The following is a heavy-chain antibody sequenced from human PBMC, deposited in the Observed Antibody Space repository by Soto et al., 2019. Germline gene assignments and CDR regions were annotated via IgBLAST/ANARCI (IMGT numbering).Heavy chain of an antibody. CDR2: ISYDENNK. Sequence: QVQLVESGGGVVQPGRSLRLSCAASGFTFSSYGMNWVRQAPGKGLEWVAVISYDENNKYYADSVKGRFTISRDNSKNTLYLQRNSLRAEDTAVYYCAKVLTGYLDYWGQGTLVTVSS. D-gene: IGHD7-27*01. CDR1: GFTFSSYG. CDR3: AKVLTGYLDY. V-gene: IGHV3-30*18. J-gene: IGHJ4*02.